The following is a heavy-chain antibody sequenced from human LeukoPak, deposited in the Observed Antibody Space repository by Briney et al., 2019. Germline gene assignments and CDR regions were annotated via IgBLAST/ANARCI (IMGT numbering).Heavy chain of an antibody. V-gene: IGHV3-48*01. J-gene: IGHJ4*02. CDR1: GFTFSSYS. Sequence: PGGSLRLSCVASGFTFSSYSMNWVRQAPGKGLEWVSYISSSSSTIYYADSVKGRFTISRDNAKNSLYLQMNSLRAEDTAVYYCARDDEYYCSSTSCLTKPFDYWGQGTLVTVSS. CDR3: ARDDEYYCSSTSCLTKPFDY. D-gene: IGHD2-2*01. CDR2: ISSSSSTI.